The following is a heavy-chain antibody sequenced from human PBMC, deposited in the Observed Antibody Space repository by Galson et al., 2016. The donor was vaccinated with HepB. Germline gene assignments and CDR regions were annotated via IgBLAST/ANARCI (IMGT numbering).Heavy chain of an antibody. CDR1: GGSISIYDHY. CDR3: ARDRRMCSGGSCSSGYYGIDV. J-gene: IGHJ6*04. D-gene: IGHD2-15*01. Sequence: TLSLTCTVSGGSISIYDHYWTWIRLPPGKGLEWIGYIYYSGQTDYNPSPKSRVNISVDTSKNQSSLKLSSVTAADPAVYYCARDRRMCSGGSCSSGYYGIDVWGKGTTVTVSS. CDR2: IYYSGQT. V-gene: IGHV4-31*03.